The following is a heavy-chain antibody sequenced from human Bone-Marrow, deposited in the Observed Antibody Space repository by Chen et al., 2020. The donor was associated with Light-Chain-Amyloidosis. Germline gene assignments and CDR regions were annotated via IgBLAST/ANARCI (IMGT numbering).Heavy chain of an antibody. V-gene: IGHV3-23*04. J-gene: IGHJ4*02. CDR2: ITGRGGST. CDR1: GFTFSSYG. Sequence: VQLVESGGGVVQPGRSLRLSCAASGFTFSSYGMHWVRQAPGKGLEWVSAITGRGGSTYYADSVKGRFTISRDNSKNTLSLLMNSLRAEDTAVYYCARAPGNTTGAPVYFDYWGQGTLVTVAS. D-gene: IGHD1-1*01. CDR3: ARAPGNTTGAPVYFDY.